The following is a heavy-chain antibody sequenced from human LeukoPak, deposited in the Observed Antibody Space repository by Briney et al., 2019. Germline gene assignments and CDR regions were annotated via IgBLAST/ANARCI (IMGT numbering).Heavy chain of an antibody. CDR3: ARFAAGGSYYYYVDV. CDR1: GFTFSSYS. V-gene: IGHV3-21*01. D-gene: IGHD6-25*01. J-gene: IGHJ6*03. CDR2: ISSSSNYI. Sequence: GGSLRLSCAASGFTFSSYSMNWVRQAPGKGLEWVSSISSSSNYIYYADSVKGRFTISRDNAKNSLYLQMNSLRADDTAVYYCARFAAGGSYYYYVDVWGKGTTVTVSS.